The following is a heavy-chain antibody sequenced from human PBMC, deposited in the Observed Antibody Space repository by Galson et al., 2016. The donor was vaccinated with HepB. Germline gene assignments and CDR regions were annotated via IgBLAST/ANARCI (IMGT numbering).Heavy chain of an antibody. D-gene: IGHD6-25*01. V-gene: IGHV3-23*01. Sequence: SLRLSCAASGFTFSSNAMSWVRQAPGKGLEWVSSISGSGGSIYYGDSVKGRFTISRDNSKNTLYLQMNSLRAADTAVYYCVAGPPYSRGWKAWGNYYGMHVWGQGTTVTVSS. CDR2: ISGSGGSI. J-gene: IGHJ6*02. CDR3: VAGPPYSRGWKAWGNYYGMHV. CDR1: GFTFSSNA.